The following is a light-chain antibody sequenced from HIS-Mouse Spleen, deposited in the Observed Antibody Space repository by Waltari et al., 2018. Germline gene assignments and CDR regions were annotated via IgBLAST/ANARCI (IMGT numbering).Light chain of an antibody. CDR2: DVS. V-gene: IGLV2-14*03. J-gene: IGLJ3*02. CDR3: SSYTSSSTWV. Sequence: QSALTQPASVSGSPGQSITLSCTGTRRDGGGYNYVPWYQQHPGKAPKLMIYDVSNRPSGVSNRFSGSKSGNTASLTISGLQAEDEADYYCSSYTSSSTWVFGGGTKLTVL. CDR1: RRDGGGYNY.